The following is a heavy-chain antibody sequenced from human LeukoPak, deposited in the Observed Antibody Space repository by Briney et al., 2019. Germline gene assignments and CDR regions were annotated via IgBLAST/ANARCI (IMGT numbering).Heavy chain of an antibody. J-gene: IGHJ4*02. CDR2: IMPLFGTA. Sequence: ASVKVSCKTSGGTFNNSAISWVRQAPGQGLEWLGGIMPLFGTAGYAQKFQGRVTITADESTSTAYMELSSLRSEDTAVYYCARELSGWFPFDYWGQGTLVTVSS. CDR3: ARELSGWFPFDY. D-gene: IGHD6-19*01. CDR1: GGTFNNSA. V-gene: IGHV1-69*13.